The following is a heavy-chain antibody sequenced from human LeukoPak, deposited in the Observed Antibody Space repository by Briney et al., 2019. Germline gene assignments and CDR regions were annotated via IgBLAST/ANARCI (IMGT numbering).Heavy chain of an antibody. CDR1: GFTFSSFW. J-gene: IGHJ4*02. CDR3: VRIYGDTKDYFDY. D-gene: IGHD4-17*01. Sequence: QPGGSLRLACAASGFTFSSFWMRWVRQAPGKGLEWVANIKQDGSEKNYVDSVKGRFTISRDNAKNSLYLQMNSLRPEDRAVYYCVRIYGDTKDYFDYWGQGTLVTVSS. CDR2: IKQDGSEK. V-gene: IGHV3-7*01.